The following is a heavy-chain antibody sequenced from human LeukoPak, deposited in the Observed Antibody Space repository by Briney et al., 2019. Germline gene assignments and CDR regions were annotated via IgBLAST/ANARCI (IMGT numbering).Heavy chain of an antibody. CDR1: GYSFTSYW. V-gene: IGHV5-10-1*01. J-gene: IGHJ4*02. CDR2: IDPSDSYT. CDR3: ARRYGANDY. D-gene: IGHD4/OR15-4a*01. Sequence: NLGESLKISCKGSGYSFTSYWISWVRQMPGKGLEWMGRIDPSDSYTNYGPSFQGHVTISADESISTAYLQWSSLKASDTAMYYCARRYGANDYWGQGTLVTVSS.